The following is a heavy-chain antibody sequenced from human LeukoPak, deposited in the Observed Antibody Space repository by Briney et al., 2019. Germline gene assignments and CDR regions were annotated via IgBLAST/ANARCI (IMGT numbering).Heavy chain of an antibody. Sequence: SETLSLTCGVSGYSIRTGYYCGWVRQPAGKDLEWIGSVYHSGSTYYNPSLKSRVNILVDPSKNQFSLSLTSVTAADTAVYYCARSYFSVGAFDIWGQGTMVTVSS. CDR2: VYHSGST. J-gene: IGHJ3*02. CDR1: GYSIRTGYY. V-gene: IGHV4-38-2*01. D-gene: IGHD2/OR15-2a*01. CDR3: ARSYFSVGAFDI.